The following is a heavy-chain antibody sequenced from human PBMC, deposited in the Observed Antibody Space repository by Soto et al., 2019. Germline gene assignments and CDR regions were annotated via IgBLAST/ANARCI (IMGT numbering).Heavy chain of an antibody. V-gene: IGHV3-48*02. CDR2: ISSSSSTI. Sequence: GGSLRLSCAASGFTFSSYSMNWVRQAPGKGLEWVSYISSSSSTIYYADSVKGRFTISRDNAKNSLYLQMNSLRDEDTAVYYCARDSRNRVVIKNFDYWGQGTLVTVSS. D-gene: IGHD3-22*01. J-gene: IGHJ4*02. CDR1: GFTFSSYS. CDR3: ARDSRNRVVIKNFDY.